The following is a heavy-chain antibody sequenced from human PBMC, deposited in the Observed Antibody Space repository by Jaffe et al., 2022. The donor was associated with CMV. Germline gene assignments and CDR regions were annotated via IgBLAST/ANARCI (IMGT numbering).Heavy chain of an antibody. Sequence: QITLKESGPTLVKPTQTLTLTCTFSGFSLSTSGVGVGWIRQPPGKALEWLALIYWNDDKRYSPSLKSRLTITKDTSKNQVVLTMTNMDPVDTATYYCARDAYSYNYYGSGGYYYYGMDVWGQGTTVTVSS. D-gene: IGHD3-10*01. J-gene: IGHJ6*02. V-gene: IGHV2-5*01. CDR1: GFSLSTSGVG. CDR2: IYWNDDK. CDR3: ARDAYSYNYYGSGGYYYYGMDV.